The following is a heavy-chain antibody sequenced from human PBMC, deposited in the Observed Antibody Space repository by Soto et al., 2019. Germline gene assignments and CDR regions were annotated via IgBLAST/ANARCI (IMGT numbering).Heavy chain of an antibody. CDR1: GASIGSGGYS. V-gene: IGHV4-31*03. J-gene: IGHJ4*02. D-gene: IGHD3-10*01. CDR3: VRSSGQDWDRDHYFDY. Sequence: PSETLSLTCTVSGASIGSGGYSWSWIRQNPGKGLEWIGYIYYSGSTYYNPSLKSRVTISVDTSKNHFSLKLSSVTAADTAVYYCVRSSGQDWDRDHYFDYWGQGTLVTVSS. CDR2: IYYSGST.